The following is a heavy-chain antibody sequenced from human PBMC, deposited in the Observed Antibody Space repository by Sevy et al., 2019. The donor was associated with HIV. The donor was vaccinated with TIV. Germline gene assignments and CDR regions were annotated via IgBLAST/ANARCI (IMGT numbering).Heavy chain of an antibody. CDR3: ARAPIVVVVAAPRGPAFDI. CDR1: GGSISSGDYY. J-gene: IGHJ3*02. D-gene: IGHD2-15*01. V-gene: IGHV4-30-4*01. Sequence: SETLSLTCTVSGGSISSGDYYWSWIRQPPGKGLEWIGYIYYSGSTYYNPSLKSRVTISVDTSKNQFSLKLSSVTAADTAVYYCARAPIVVVVAAPRGPAFDIWGQGTMVTVSS. CDR2: IYYSGST.